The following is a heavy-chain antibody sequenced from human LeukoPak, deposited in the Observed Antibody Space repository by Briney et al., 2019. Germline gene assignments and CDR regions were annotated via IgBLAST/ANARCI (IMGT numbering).Heavy chain of an antibody. CDR3: ARDVGFWSGPPSLRWFDP. CDR2: ISSSSSYI. J-gene: IGHJ5*02. V-gene: IGHV3-21*01. Sequence: PGGSLRLSCAASGFTFSSYSMNWVRQAPGKGLEWVSSISSSSSYIYYADSVKGRFTISRDNAKNSLYLQMNSLRAEDTAVYYCARDVGFWSGPPSLRWFDPWGQGTLVTVSS. CDR1: GFTFSSYS. D-gene: IGHD3-3*01.